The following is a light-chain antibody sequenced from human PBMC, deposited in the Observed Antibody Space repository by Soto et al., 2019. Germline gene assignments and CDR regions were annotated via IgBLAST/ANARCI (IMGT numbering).Light chain of an antibody. CDR1: QSVSSNS. Sequence: EIVLTQSPGTLSLSPGERATLSCRASQSVSSNSLAWYQQKPGQAPRLLIYGASSRATGIPDRFSGSGSGTDFTITISRLEPEDFAVYYCHQYGSSPGTFGQGTKVEI. CDR3: HQYGSSPGT. CDR2: GAS. V-gene: IGKV3-20*01. J-gene: IGKJ1*01.